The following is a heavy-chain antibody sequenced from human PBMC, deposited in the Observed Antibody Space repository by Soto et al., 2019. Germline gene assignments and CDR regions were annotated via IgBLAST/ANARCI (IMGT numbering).Heavy chain of an antibody. J-gene: IGHJ1*01. CDR3: ARGPALLPSLGRGYFPP. CDR1: GFTFSSYG. CDR2: IWYDGSNK. Sequence: QVQLVESGGGVVQPGRSLRLSCAASGFTFSSYGMHWVRQAPGKGLEWVAVIWYDGSNKYEADSVKGRFTISRDNSKNXXELQQHGRRAEDTAVYYCARGPALLPSLGRGYFPPWGQGTLVTVSS. D-gene: IGHD3-16*01. V-gene: IGHV3-33*01.